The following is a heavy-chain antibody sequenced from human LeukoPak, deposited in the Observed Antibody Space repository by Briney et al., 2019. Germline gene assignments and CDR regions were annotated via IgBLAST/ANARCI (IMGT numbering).Heavy chain of an antibody. CDR2: ISYDGSNK. Sequence: GGSLRLSCAASGFTFSSYDMHWVRQAPGRGLEWVAVISYDGSNKYYADSVKGRFTISRDNSKNTLYLQMNSLRAEDTAVYYCARELVDYYGSGSYYLWGQGTLVTVSS. CDR3: ARELVDYYGSGSYYL. D-gene: IGHD3-10*01. CDR1: GFTFSSYD. J-gene: IGHJ4*02. V-gene: IGHV3-30-3*01.